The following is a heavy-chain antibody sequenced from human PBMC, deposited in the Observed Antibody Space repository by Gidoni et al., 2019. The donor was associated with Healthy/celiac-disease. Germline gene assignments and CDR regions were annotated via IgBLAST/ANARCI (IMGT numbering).Heavy chain of an antibody. D-gene: IGHD1-26*01. V-gene: IGHV3-30*02. Sequence: QVQLVESGGGVVQPGGSLRLSCAASGFTFSSYGIPWVRQAPGKGLEWVAFIRYDGSNKYYADSVKGRFTISRDNSKNTLYLQMNSLRAEDTAVYYCAKAGRGPLVGATQFGYDWFDPWGQGTLVTVSS. CDR3: AKAGRGPLVGATQFGYDWFDP. J-gene: IGHJ5*02. CDR1: GFTFSSYG. CDR2: IRYDGSNK.